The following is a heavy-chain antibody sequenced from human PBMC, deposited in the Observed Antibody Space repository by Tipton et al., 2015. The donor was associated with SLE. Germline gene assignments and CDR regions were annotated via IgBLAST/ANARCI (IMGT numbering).Heavy chain of an antibody. CDR2: INQSGST. CDR1: GGSFSGYY. V-gene: IGHV4-34*01. D-gene: IGHD3-16*02. Sequence: LRLSCAVYGGSFSGYYWSWIRQTPGKGLEWIGEINQSGSTNYNPSLKSRVTISVDTSKNQFSLKLSSVTAADTAVYYCARGGFIGNYYYYMDVWGQGTTVTVSS. CDR3: ARGGFIGNYYYYMDV. J-gene: IGHJ6*03.